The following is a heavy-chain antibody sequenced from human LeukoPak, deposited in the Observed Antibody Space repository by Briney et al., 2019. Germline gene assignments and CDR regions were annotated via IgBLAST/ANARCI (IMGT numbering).Heavy chain of an antibody. J-gene: IGHJ4*02. Sequence: ASVKVSCRASGYTFTSHYMHWVRQAPGQALEWMGIINPSAGSTSYPQKFQGRVTMSRDTSTSTVYMELRSLRSEDTAVYYCAAPGASGFVGNFWSGPLDFWGQGTLVTVSS. CDR1: GYTFTSHY. D-gene: IGHD3-3*01. CDR2: INPSAGST. CDR3: AAPGASGFVGNFWSGPLDF. V-gene: IGHV1-46*01.